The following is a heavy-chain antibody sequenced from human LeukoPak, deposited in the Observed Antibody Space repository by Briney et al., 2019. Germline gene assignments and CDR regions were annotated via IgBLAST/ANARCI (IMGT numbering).Heavy chain of an antibody. Sequence: ASVKVSCKASGGTFSSYAISWVRQAPGQGLEWMGGIIPIFGTANYAQKFQGGVTITAGESTSTAYMELSSLRSEDTAVYYCARDRGLGYCSSTSCYGVYNWFDPWGQGTLVTVSS. CDR1: GGTFSSYA. D-gene: IGHD2-2*01. CDR3: ARDRGLGYCSSTSCYGVYNWFDP. CDR2: IIPIFGTA. J-gene: IGHJ5*02. V-gene: IGHV1-69*01.